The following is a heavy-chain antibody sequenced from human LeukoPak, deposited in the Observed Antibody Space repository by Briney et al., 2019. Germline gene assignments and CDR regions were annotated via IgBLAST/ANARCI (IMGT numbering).Heavy chain of an antibody. V-gene: IGHV1-3*01. CDR2: INAGNGDT. CDR3: AKGTWTRGSGWYYYDY. D-gene: IGHD6-19*01. J-gene: IGHJ4*02. Sequence: ASVKVSCKASGYSFTLYAISWVRQAPGQRPEWMGWINAGNGDTKYSQNYQGRVTLTRDTSASTAYMGLSRLRSEDTAGYCCAKGTWTRGSGWYYYDYWGQGTLVTVSS. CDR1: GYSFTLYA.